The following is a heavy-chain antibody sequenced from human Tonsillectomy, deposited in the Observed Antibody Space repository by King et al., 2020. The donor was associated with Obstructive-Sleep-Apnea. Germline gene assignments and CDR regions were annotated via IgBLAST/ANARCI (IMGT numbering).Heavy chain of an antibody. CDR3: ARSSGSYYNWFDP. CDR2: IYHSGST. J-gene: IGHJ5*02. D-gene: IGHD3-10*01. CDR1: GGSISSGGYS. V-gene: IGHV4-30-2*01. Sequence: LQLQESGSGLVKPSQTLSLTCAVSGGSISSGGYSWSWIRQPPGKGLEWIGYIYHSGSTYYNPSLNSRVTISVDRAKNQFSLKLSSVTAADTAVYYCARSSGSYYNWFDPWGQGTLVTVSS.